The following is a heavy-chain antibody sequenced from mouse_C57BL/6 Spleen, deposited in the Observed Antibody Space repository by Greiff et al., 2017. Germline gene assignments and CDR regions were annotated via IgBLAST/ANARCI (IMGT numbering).Heavy chain of an antibody. CDR1: GYTFTSYW. Sequence: VQLQQPGAELVKPGASVKLSCKASGYTFTSYWMHWVKQRPGQGLEWIVMIHPNSGSTNYNEKFKSKATLTVDKSSSTAYMQLSSLTSEDSAVYYCATPTVVATDYFDYWGQGTTLTVSS. CDR2: IHPNSGST. CDR3: ATPTVVATDYFDY. V-gene: IGHV1-64*01. J-gene: IGHJ2*01. D-gene: IGHD1-1*01.